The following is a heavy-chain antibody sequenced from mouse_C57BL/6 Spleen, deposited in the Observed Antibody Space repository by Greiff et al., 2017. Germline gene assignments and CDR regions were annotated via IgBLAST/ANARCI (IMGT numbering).Heavy chain of an antibody. J-gene: IGHJ4*01. D-gene: IGHD2-3*01. V-gene: IGHV1-39*01. CDR1: GYSFTDYN. Sequence: EVKLMESGPELVKPGASVKISCKASGYSFTDYNMNWVKQSNGKSLEWIGVLNPNYGTTSYNQKFKGKATLTVDQSSSTAYMQLNSLTSEDSAVYYCARGGYDGYYYAMDYWGQGTSVTVSS. CDR2: LNPNYGTT. CDR3: ARGGYDGYYYAMDY.